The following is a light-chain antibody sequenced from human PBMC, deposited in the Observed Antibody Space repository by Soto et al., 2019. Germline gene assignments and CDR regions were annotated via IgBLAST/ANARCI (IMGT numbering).Light chain of an antibody. J-gene: IGLJ2*01. CDR3: QTWDTGARVV. V-gene: IGLV4-69*01. CDR2: LSSDGSH. CDR1: SGHSSYA. Sequence: QHVLTQSPSASDSLGASVKLTCTLSSGHSSYAIAWHQQQPEKGPRYLMKLSSDGSHSKGDGIPDRFSGSSSGAERYLTISSLQSEDEADYYCQTWDTGARVVFGGGTKLTVL.